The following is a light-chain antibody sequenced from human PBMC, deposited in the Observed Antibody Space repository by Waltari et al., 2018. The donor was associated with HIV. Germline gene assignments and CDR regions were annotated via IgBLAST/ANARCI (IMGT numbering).Light chain of an antibody. CDR2: LNSDGSH. CDR1: SGHSSYA. V-gene: IGLV4-69*01. J-gene: IGLJ3*02. CDR3: ETWSV. Sequence: QLVLTQSPSASASLGASLKLTCTLSSGHSSYAIAWHHQQPEKGPRYLMKLNSDGSHSKGDGIPDRFSGSRAGAERDLATASLQSEDEADYYCETWSVFGGGTKLTVL.